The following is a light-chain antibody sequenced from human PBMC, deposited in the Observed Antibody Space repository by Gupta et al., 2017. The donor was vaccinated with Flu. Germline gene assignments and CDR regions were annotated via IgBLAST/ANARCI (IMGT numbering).Light chain of an antibody. Sequence: DIQMTQSPSSLSASVGDRVTITCRASQSIRNYLNWYQQKPGKVPKLLIYAASSLQSGVPSRFRGSGCGTELSLTIRSRQHEDFAAYYCQQNNSSLRYTFGQGTKVEIK. CDR3: QQNNSSLRYT. V-gene: IGKV1-39*01. CDR1: QSIRNY. CDR2: AAS. J-gene: IGKJ2*01.